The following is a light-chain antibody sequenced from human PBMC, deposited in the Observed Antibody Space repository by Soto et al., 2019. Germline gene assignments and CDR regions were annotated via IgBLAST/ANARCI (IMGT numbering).Light chain of an antibody. Sequence: IILTQSAGTRSLSPLGMVTLSFKASQTINNNYVAWYQQRPGRAPRLLVYGASARATGIPDRFRGSGAGTDFTLTISRLETEDFAVYYCQHNGDLIGFGGGTKVDI. CDR2: GAS. V-gene: IGKV3-20*01. CDR3: QHNGDLIG. CDR1: QTINNNY. J-gene: IGKJ4*01.